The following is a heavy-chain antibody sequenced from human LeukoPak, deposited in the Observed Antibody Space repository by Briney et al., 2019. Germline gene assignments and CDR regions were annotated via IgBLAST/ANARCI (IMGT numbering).Heavy chain of an antibody. Sequence: PGGSLRLSCAVSGFTFSNYWINWVRQAQEKGLEWVANMKQDGSEKYYVDSVKGRFTISRDNAKNVLYLQMNSLRDEDTAVYYCAGGQGWQFDFWGQGTLVTVSS. D-gene: IGHD2-15*01. V-gene: IGHV3-7*05. J-gene: IGHJ5*01. CDR1: GFTFSNYW. CDR3: AGGQGWQFDF. CDR2: MKQDGSEK.